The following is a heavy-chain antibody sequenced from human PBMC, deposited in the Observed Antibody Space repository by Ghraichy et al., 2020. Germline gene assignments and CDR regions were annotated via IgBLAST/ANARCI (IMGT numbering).Heavy chain of an antibody. CDR3: ARHNRGGYYDSSGYYRPRVFDY. V-gene: IGHV4-59*08. Sequence: SETLSLTCTVSGGSISSYYWSWIRQPPGKGLEWIGYIYYSGSTNYNPSLKSRVTISVDTSKNQFSLKLSSVTAADTAVYYCARHNRGGYYDSSGYYRPRVFDYWGQGTLVTVSS. J-gene: IGHJ4*02. D-gene: IGHD3-22*01. CDR1: GGSISSYY. CDR2: IYYSGST.